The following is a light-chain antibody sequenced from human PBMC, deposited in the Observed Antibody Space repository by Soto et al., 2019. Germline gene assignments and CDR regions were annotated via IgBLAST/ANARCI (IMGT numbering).Light chain of an antibody. J-gene: IGKJ4*01. CDR1: QTIGDND. CDR2: GAS. V-gene: IGKV3-20*01. Sequence: EIVLTQSPDTLSLSPWERGTLSCRASQTIGDNDLAWYQQKPGQAPRLLIYGASSRATGIPDRFSGSGSGTDFTLSISSLEPEDFAVYYCQQYGSSPHFGGGTKVDIK. CDR3: QQYGSSPH.